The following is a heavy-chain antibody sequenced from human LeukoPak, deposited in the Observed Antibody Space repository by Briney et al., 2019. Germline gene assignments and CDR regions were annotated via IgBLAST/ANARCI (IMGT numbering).Heavy chain of an antibody. J-gene: IGHJ6*03. CDR2: VNPSSGGT. D-gene: IGHD6-13*01. CDR1: GYTFTDYY. Sequence: GASVKVSCKASGYTFTDYYLHWVRQAPGQGLECMGWVNPSSGGTHYAQKFQGRVTMTWNTSISTAYMELSSLRSEDTAVYYCTIGPSSSWGRYYYYYMDVWGKGTTVTISS. V-gene: IGHV1-2*02. CDR3: TIGPSSSWGRYYYYYMDV.